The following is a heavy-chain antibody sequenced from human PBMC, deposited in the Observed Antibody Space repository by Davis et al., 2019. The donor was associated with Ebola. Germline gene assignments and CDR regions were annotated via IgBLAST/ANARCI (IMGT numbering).Heavy chain of an antibody. CDR3: ARLYTAMPQRGYGMDV. CDR2: ISYDGSNK. V-gene: IGHV3-30*03. CDR1: GFTFSSYG. D-gene: IGHD5-18*01. J-gene: IGHJ6*02. Sequence: GGSLRLSCAASGFTFSSYGMHWVRQAPGKGLEWVAVISYDGSNKYYADSVKGRFTISRDNSKNTLYLQMNSLRSEDTAVYYCARLYTAMPQRGYGMDVWGQGTTVTVSS.